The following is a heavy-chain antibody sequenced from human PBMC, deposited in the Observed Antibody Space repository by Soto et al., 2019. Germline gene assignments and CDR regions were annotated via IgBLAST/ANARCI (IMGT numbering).Heavy chain of an antibody. CDR3: ARSGGYYDILTGYYPSSPYYYYYGMDV. Sequence: ASSKVSCKASGYTFTSYGISWVRQAPGQGLEWMGWISAYNGNTNYAQKLQGRVTMTTDTSTSTAYMELRSLRSDDTAVYYCARSGGYYDILTGYYPSSPYYYYYGMDVWGQGTTVTVAS. D-gene: IGHD3-9*01. J-gene: IGHJ6*02. CDR1: GYTFTSYG. CDR2: ISAYNGNT. V-gene: IGHV1-18*01.